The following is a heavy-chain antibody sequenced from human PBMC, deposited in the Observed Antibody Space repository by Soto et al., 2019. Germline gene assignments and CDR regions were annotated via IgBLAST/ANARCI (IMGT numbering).Heavy chain of an antibody. CDR1: GGSISSYY. D-gene: IGHD2-15*01. V-gene: IGHV4-59*01. CDR2: IYYSGST. CDR3: ARSLQYCSGGSCYRQQGYWYFDL. Sequence: QVQLQESGPGLVKPSETLSLTCTVSGGSISSYYWSWIRQPPGKGLEWIGYIYYSGSTNYNPSLKSRVTISVDTSKNPFSLKLSSVTAADTAVYYCARSLQYCSGGSCYRQQGYWYFDLWGRGTLVTVSS. J-gene: IGHJ2*01.